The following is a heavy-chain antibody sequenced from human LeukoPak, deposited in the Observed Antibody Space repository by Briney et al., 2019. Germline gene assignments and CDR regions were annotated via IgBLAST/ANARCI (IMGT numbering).Heavy chain of an antibody. CDR2: ISYSGTT. V-gene: IGHV4-61*01. D-gene: IGHD2/OR15-2a*01. Sequence: SETLSLTCTVSGGSVSSTTYYWSWVRQPPGKGLEWLGYISYSGTTNYNPSLRSRVTISVDTSKNQFSLRLSSVTAADTAVYYCARTLVNIGNYIFDSWGQGTLVTVSS. J-gene: IGHJ4*02. CDR1: GGSVSSTTYY. CDR3: ARTLVNIGNYIFDS.